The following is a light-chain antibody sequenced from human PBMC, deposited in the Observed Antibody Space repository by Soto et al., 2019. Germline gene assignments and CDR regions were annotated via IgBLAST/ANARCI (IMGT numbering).Light chain of an antibody. CDR3: SSYTSSDTYV. CDR2: EVS. J-gene: IGLJ1*01. V-gene: IGLV2-14*01. CDR1: SSDVGGYNY. Sequence: VLTQPASVSGSPGQSITISCTGTSSDVGGYNYVSWYQQHPGKAPKVMIYEVSNRPSGVSNRFSGSRSGNTASLTISGLQAEDEAGYYCSSYTSSDTYVFGTGTKVTVL.